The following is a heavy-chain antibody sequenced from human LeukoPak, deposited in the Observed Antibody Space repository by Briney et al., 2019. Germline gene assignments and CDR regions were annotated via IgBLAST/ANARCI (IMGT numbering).Heavy chain of an antibody. J-gene: IGHJ3*02. CDR3: ATGGKGPGVEYPYAFDI. V-gene: IGHV1-24*01. Sequence: WTSVKVSCKVSGYTLTELSMHWVRQAPGKGRGWMGGFDPEDGETIYAQKFQGRVTMTEDTSTDTAYMELSSLRSEDTAVYYCATGGKGPGVEYPYAFDIWGQGTTVTVSS. D-gene: IGHD3-3*01. CDR2: FDPEDGET. CDR1: GYTLTELS.